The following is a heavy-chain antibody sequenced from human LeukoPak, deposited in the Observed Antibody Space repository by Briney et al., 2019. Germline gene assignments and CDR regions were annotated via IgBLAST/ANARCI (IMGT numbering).Heavy chain of an antibody. CDR2: TYFRSKWIH. D-gene: IGHD1-14*01. Sequence: SQTLSLTCDISGDXVSSSTSAWSWIRQSPSRGLEWLGRTYFRSKWIHDYALSVRGRITINPDTSKNQVSLQLNSMTPEDTAIYYCARNFSPDFDYWGQGTLVTVSS. J-gene: IGHJ4*02. V-gene: IGHV6-1*01. CDR3: ARNFSPDFDY. CDR1: GDXVSSSTSA.